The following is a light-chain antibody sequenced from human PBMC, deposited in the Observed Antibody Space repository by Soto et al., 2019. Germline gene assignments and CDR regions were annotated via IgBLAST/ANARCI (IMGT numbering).Light chain of an antibody. V-gene: IGLV2-14*01. CDR3: SSHTSGSTRV. CDR1: SSDVGGYDY. Sequence: QSVLTQPASVSGSPGQSIAISCTGTSSDVGGYDYVSWYQQQPDKAPKLMIYEVTKRPSGVSNRFSGSKSGNTASLTISGLQAEYEADYYCSSHTSGSTRVFGTGTKVTVL. J-gene: IGLJ1*01. CDR2: EVT.